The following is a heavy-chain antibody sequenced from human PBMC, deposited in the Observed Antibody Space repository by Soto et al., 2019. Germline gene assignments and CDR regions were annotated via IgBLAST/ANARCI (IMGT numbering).Heavy chain of an antibody. CDR1: GYSFTSYW. J-gene: IGHJ6*03. Sequence: GESLKISCKGSGYSFTSYWIGWVRQMPGKGLEWMGIIYPGDSDTRYSPSFQGQVTISADKYISTAYLQWSSLKALDTAMYYCARHVTGTTNYYYYYMDVWGKGTTVTVSS. CDR2: IYPGDSDT. V-gene: IGHV5-51*01. CDR3: ARHVTGTTNYYYYYMDV. D-gene: IGHD1-1*01.